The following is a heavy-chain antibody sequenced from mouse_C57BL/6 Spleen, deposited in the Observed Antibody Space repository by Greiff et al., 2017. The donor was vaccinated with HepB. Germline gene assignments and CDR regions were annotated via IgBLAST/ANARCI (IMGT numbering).Heavy chain of an antibody. CDR1: GFTFSDYG. D-gene: IGHD2-4*01. CDR3: ARPGDYDGYYAMDY. Sequence: EVHLVESGGGLVKPGGSLKLSCAASGFTFSDYGMHWVRQAPEQGLEWVAYISSGSSTIYYADTVKGRFTISRDNAKNTLFLQMTSLRSEDTAMYYCARPGDYDGYYAMDYWGQGTSVTVSS. V-gene: IGHV5-17*01. J-gene: IGHJ4*01. CDR2: ISSGSSTI.